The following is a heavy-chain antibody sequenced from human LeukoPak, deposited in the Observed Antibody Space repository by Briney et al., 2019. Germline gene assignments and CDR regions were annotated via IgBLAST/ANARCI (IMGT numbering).Heavy chain of an antibody. J-gene: IGHJ5*02. CDR2: INPKSGGT. CDR3: AXAGAVVDNWFDP. Sequence: ASVKVSCKASGYTFTTYYIHWVRQAPGQGLEWMGCINPKSGGTNYAQKFQGRVTMTTDTSITTAYMELNRLTSDDTAVYYCAXAGAVVDNWFDPWGQGTLVTVSS. V-gene: IGHV1-2*02. CDR1: GYTFTTYY. D-gene: IGHD2-15*01.